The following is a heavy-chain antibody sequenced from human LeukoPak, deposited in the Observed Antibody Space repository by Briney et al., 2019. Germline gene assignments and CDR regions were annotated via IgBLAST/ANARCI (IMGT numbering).Heavy chain of an antibody. Sequence: GGSLRLPCAASGFTFSSYWMSWVRQAPGKGLEWVANIKQDGSEKYYVDSVKGRFTISRDNAKNSLYLQMNSLRAEDTAVYYCASPLLDYYDSSGYYSQIDYWGRGTLVTVSS. CDR3: ASPLLDYYDSSGYYSQIDY. CDR1: GFTFSSYW. CDR2: IKQDGSEK. J-gene: IGHJ4*02. D-gene: IGHD3-22*01. V-gene: IGHV3-7*01.